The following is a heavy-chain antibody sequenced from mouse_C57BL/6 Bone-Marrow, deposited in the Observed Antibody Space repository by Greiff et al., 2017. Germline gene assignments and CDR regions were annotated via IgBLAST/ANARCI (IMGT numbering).Heavy chain of an antibody. V-gene: IGHV1-19*01. D-gene: IGHD1-1*01. J-gene: IGHJ2*01. CDR1: GYTFTDYY. CDR2: IKPYNGGT. Sequence: VQLQQSGPVLVKPGASVKMSCKASGYTFTDYYMNWVKQRHGQRLEWIGVIKPYNGGTTYNQKFKGKATLTVDKSSSTAYMVLNSLTSEDSAVYCAAKGDYYGSNGGYWGQGTTLTVSS. CDR3: AKGDYYGSNGGY.